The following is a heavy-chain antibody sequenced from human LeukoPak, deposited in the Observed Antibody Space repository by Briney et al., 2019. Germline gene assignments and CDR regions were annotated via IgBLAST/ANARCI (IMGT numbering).Heavy chain of an antibody. CDR2: ISAYNGNT. D-gene: IGHD6-13*01. Sequence: ASVKVSCKASGYTFTTYGISWVRQAPGQGLEWMGWISAYNGNTNYAQKLQDRVTMTTDTSTSTAYMELRSLRSDDTAVYYCARDLSSEGWFDPWGQGTLVTVSS. V-gene: IGHV1-18*01. CDR1: GYTFTTYG. J-gene: IGHJ5*02. CDR3: ARDLSSEGWFDP.